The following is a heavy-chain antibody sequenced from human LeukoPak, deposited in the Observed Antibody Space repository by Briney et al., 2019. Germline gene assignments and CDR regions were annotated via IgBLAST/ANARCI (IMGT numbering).Heavy chain of an antibody. D-gene: IGHD3-16*01. J-gene: IGHJ5*02. CDR3: ARDPEGGKGFDP. CDR1: GYTFTGYY. CDR2: INPNSGGT. V-gene: IGHV1-2*02. Sequence: ASVKVSCKASGYTFTGYYMHWVRQAPGQGLEWMGWINPNSGGTNYAQKFQGRVTMTRDTSISTAYMELSRLRSDDTAVYYCARDPEGGKGFDPWGQGTLVTVSS.